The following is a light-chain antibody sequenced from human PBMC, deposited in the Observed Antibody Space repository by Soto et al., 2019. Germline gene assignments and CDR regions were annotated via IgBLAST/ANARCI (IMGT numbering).Light chain of an antibody. Sequence: EIVLTQSAATLSLSPGERATLSCRASQSVSSYLAWYQQKPGQAPRLLIYDASNRATGIPDRFSGSGSGTDFTLTISRLEPEDFAVYYCQQYGSSRKLTFGGGTKVDIK. V-gene: IGKV3-20*01. CDR3: QQYGSSRKLT. J-gene: IGKJ4*01. CDR1: QSVSSY. CDR2: DAS.